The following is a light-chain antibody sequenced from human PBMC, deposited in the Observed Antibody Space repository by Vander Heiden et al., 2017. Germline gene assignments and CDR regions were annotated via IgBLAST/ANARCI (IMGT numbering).Light chain of an antibody. V-gene: IGKV3-15*01. J-gene: IGKJ1*01. CDR1: LNVTTS. CDR3: QQYNNWPPWT. CDR2: GAS. Sequence: ELLMMQSPATPSVSARARVTLSCRASLNVTTSLAWYQQKPGQPPRLLIYGASTRATGVPARFSGSGYGTEFTLTISSLQSEDFAVYFCQQYNNWPPWTFGQGTKVEIK.